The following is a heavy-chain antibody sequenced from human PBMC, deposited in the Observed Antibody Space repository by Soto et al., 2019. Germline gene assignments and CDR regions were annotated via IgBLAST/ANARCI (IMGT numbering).Heavy chain of an antibody. CDR1: GGTFSSYT. J-gene: IGHJ4*02. Sequence: QVQLVQSGAEVKKPGSSVKVSCKASGGTFSSYTISWVRQAPGQGLEWMGRIIPILGIANYAQKFQGRVTITADKSTSTAYMELSSLRSEDTAVYYCAIGAYCSGGSCYDYWGQGTLVTVSS. CDR3: AIGAYCSGGSCYDY. CDR2: IIPILGIA. D-gene: IGHD2-15*01. V-gene: IGHV1-69*02.